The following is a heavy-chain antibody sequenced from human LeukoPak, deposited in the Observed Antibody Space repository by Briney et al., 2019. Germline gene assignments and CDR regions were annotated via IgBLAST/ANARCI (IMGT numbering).Heavy chain of an antibody. CDR1: GFTFDDYG. Sequence: PGGSLRLSCAASGFTFDDYGMSWVRQAPGKGLEWVSGVNWDGDSTGYADSVKGRFTISRDNAKNSLYLQMNSLRAEDTALYYRARPTNTAMVPYYFDYWGQGTLVTVSS. J-gene: IGHJ4*02. D-gene: IGHD5-18*01. CDR3: ARPTNTAMVPYYFDY. CDR2: VNWDGDST. V-gene: IGHV3-20*04.